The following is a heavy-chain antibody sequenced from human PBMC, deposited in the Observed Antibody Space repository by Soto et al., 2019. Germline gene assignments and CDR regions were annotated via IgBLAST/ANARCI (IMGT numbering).Heavy chain of an antibody. D-gene: IGHD3-9*01. J-gene: IGHJ4*02. V-gene: IGHV3-48*04. CDR1: GFTFSSYN. CDR3: ARARYDILTGYYVDY. CDR2: ISSSSSTI. Sequence: GGSLRLSCAASGFTFSSYNMNWVRQAPGKGLEWFSYISSSSSTIYYADSVKGRFTISRDNAKNSLYLQMNSLRAEDTAVYYCARARYDILTGYYVDYWGQGTLVTVSS.